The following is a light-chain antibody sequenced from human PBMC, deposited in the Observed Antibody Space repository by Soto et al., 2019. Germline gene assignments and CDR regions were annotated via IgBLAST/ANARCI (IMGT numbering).Light chain of an antibody. Sequence: DIQMPRSPSSLSASVGDRVTITCRASQSISSYLNWYQQKPGKAPKLLIYGASSLQSGVPSRFSGSGSWTDFTLTISSLQPEDSATYYYQQSYSTPTFGQGTRMEIK. CDR2: GAS. V-gene: IGKV1-39*01. J-gene: IGKJ5*01. CDR3: QQSYSTPT. CDR1: QSISSY.